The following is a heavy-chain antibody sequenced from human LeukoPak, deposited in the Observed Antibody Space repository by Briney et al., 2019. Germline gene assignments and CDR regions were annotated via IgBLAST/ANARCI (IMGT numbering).Heavy chain of an antibody. CDR2: IYYSGST. Sequence: SETLSLTCTVSGASITSYYWSWIRQPPGKGLEWIGHIYYSGSTTYKPSLKSRVTVSVDTSKNQFSLKLSSVTAAATAVYYCARLSIVGATNFDYWGQGTLVTVSS. V-gene: IGHV4-59*08. CDR1: GASITSYY. J-gene: IGHJ4*02. D-gene: IGHD1-26*01. CDR3: ARLSIVGATNFDY.